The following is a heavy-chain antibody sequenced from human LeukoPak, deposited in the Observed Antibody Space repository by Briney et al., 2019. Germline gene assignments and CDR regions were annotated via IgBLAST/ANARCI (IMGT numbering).Heavy chain of an antibody. V-gene: IGHV3-30*03. J-gene: IGHJ4*02. CDR2: VSADGRTQ. D-gene: IGHD6-19*01. Sequence: GGSLRLSCAASGFTFRTYSIHWVRQAPGKGLEWVTVVSADGRTQLYSDSVKGRFTISRDNSKNTLYLQMNSLRAEDTAVYYCARDRIAVAGSFDYWGQGTLVTVSS. CDR3: ARDRIAVAGSFDY. CDR1: GFTFRTYS.